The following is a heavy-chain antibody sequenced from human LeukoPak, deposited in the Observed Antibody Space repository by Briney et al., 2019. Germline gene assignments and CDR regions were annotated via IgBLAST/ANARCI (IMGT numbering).Heavy chain of an antibody. CDR1: GGSISSYY. CDR3: ARGRTFDN. CDR2: IYDRGST. Sequence: PSETLSLTCSVSGGSISSYYWSWIRQPPGKGLEWIGNIYDRGSTKYNPSLKSRVTISVDTSKNQFSLRLSSVTAADTAVYYCARGRTFDNWGQGTLVTVSS. V-gene: IGHV4-59*01. J-gene: IGHJ4*02.